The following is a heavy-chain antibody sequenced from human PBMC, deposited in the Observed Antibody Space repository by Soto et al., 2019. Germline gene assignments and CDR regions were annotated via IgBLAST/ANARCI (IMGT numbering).Heavy chain of an antibody. Sequence: SVTMSVTWTVISGNIINSNWWSWISQHPGKGLEWIGYICYSGSTYYNPSLKSRVTISVDTSKNQFSLKLSSVTAADTAVYYCARGVVTVDYWGQGTLVTVSS. V-gene: IGHV4-31*02. CDR1: SGNIINSNW. D-gene: IGHD3-3*01. CDR3: ARGVVTVDY. CDR2: ICYSGST. J-gene: IGHJ4*02.